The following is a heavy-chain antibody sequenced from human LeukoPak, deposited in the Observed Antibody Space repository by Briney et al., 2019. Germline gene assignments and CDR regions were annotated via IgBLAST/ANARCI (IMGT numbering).Heavy chain of an antibody. CDR1: GASITHNY. J-gene: IGHJ4*02. CDR2: INHSGST. CDR3: ARARGRITIFGVVPGYFDY. V-gene: IGHV4-34*01. Sequence: SETLSLTCTVSGASITHNYWSWIRQPPGKGLEWIGEINHSGSTNYNPSLKSRVTISVDTSKNQFSLKLSSVTAADTAVYYCARARGRITIFGVVPGYFDYWGQGTLVTVSS. D-gene: IGHD3-3*01.